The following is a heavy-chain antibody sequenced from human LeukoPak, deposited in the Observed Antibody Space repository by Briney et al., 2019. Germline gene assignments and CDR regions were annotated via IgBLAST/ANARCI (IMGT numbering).Heavy chain of an antibody. J-gene: IGHJ6*03. CDR1: GYTFTSYA. V-gene: IGHV7-4-1*02. CDR3: ARGLSGYSSHYYYYYYMDV. Sequence: GASVKVSCKASGYTFTSYAMNWVRQAPGQGLEWMGWINTNTGNPTYAQGFTGRFVFSLDTSVSTAYLQISSLKAEDTAVYYCARGLSGYSSHYYYYYYMDVWGKGTTVTVSS. D-gene: IGHD3-22*01. CDR2: INTNTGNP.